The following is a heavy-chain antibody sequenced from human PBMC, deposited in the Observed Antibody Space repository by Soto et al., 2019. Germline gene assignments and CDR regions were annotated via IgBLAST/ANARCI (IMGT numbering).Heavy chain of an antibody. V-gene: IGHV4-4*02. CDR1: GGSISSSNW. J-gene: IGHJ6*02. D-gene: IGHD6-19*01. CDR2: IYHSGST. Sequence: SETLSLTCAVSGGSISSSNWWSWVRQPPGKGLEWIGEIYHSGSTNYNPSLKSRVTISVDKSKNQFSLKLSSVTAADTAAYYCARDLEPIAVAGTDYYYYYGMDVWGQGTTVTVSS. CDR3: ARDLEPIAVAGTDYYYYYGMDV.